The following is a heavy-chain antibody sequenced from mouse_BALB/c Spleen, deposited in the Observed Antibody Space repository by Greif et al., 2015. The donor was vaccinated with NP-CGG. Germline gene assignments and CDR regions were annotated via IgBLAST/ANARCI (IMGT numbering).Heavy chain of an antibody. CDR3: ARGDYGKDYAMDY. Sequence: VQLQQSGAELVKPGASVKLSCKASGYTFTSYWMHWVKQRPGQGLERIGEINPSNGRTNYNEKFKSKATLTVGKSSSTAYMQLSSLTSEDSAVYYCARGDYGKDYAMDYWGQGTSVTVSS. CDR2: INPSNGRT. CDR1: GYTFTSYW. V-gene: IGHV1S81*02. J-gene: IGHJ4*01. D-gene: IGHD2-1*01.